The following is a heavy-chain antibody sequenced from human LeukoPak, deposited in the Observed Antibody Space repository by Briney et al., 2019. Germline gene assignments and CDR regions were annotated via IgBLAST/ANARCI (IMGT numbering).Heavy chain of an antibody. J-gene: IGHJ4*02. CDR2: ISGSGVGT. Sequence: PGGSLRLSCAGSGFIFRNYAMSWVRQAPGRGLEWVSAISGSGVGTNYADSVKGRFTISRDNSKNTLYLQMNSLRAEDTAVYYCAKNGRDDHDKYFFDFWGQGTQVTVSS. V-gene: IGHV3-23*01. CDR1: GFIFRNYA. CDR3: AKNGRDDHDKYFFDF. D-gene: IGHD3-9*01.